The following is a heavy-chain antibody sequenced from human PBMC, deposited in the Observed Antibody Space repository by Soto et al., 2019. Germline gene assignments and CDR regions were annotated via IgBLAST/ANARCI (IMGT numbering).Heavy chain of an antibody. V-gene: IGHV3-9*01. D-gene: IGHD2-8*02. CDR3: AKGPGLVASSGSPDS. Sequence: EVQLVESGGGLVQPGRSLRLSCAASGFTFDDFAMHWVRQPPGKGLEWVSGISWNSASIVYADCVKGRFTISRDNAKNSLYLQLDSLGVEDTAVYYCAKGPGLVASSGSPDSWGQGTLVSVSS. J-gene: IGHJ4*02. CDR2: ISWNSASI. CDR1: GFTFDDFA.